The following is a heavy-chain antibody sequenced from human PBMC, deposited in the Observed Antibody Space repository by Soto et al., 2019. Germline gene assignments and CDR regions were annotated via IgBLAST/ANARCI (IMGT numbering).Heavy chain of an antibody. CDR3: ARDSHYYDSSGPFDY. CDR2: IYYSGST. CDR1: GGSISSGDYY. Sequence: QVQLQESGPGLVKPSQTLSLTCTVSGGSISSGDYYWSWIRQPPGKGLEWIGYIYYSGSTYYNPSLKSRVTLSVDTSKNQFSLKLSSVTAADTAVYYCARDSHYYDSSGPFDYWGQGTLVTVSS. J-gene: IGHJ4*02. D-gene: IGHD3-22*01. V-gene: IGHV4-30-4*01.